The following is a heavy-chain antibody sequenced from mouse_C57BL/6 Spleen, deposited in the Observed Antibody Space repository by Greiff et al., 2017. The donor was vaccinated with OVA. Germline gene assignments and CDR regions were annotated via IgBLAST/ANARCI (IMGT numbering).Heavy chain of an antibody. J-gene: IGHJ1*03. CDR3: ARSSSGYWYFDV. CDR2: IYPGDGDT. CDR1: GYAFSSSW. V-gene: IGHV1-82*01. D-gene: IGHD3-2*02. Sequence: VQLQQSGPELVKPGASVKISCKASGYAFSSSWMNWVKQRPGKGLEWIGRIYPGDGDTNYNGKFKGKATLTADKSSSTAYMQLSSLTSEDYAVYFCARSSSGYWYFDVWGTGTTVTVSS.